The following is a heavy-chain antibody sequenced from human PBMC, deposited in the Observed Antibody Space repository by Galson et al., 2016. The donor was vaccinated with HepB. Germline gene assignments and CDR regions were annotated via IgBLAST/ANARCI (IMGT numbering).Heavy chain of an antibody. Sequence: TLSLTCIVSGGFINSGGDHWSWIRQHPGKGLEWIGFIYYSGSTYHNPSLQSRVTISVDTPKNQFSLKLSSVTAADTAVYYCARVGRLDFWSGYYVPPFDYWGRGTLVTVSS. J-gene: IGHJ4*02. D-gene: IGHD3-3*01. CDR1: GGFINSGGDH. CDR3: ARVGRLDFWSGYYVPPFDY. V-gene: IGHV4-31*03. CDR2: IYYSGST.